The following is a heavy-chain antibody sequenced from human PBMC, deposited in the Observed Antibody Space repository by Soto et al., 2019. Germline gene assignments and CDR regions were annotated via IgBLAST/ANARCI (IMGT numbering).Heavy chain of an antibody. CDR3: ARTGPPVDY. CDR2: IITYNGNT. Sequence: QVQLVQSGAEVKKPGASVKVSCKASGYTFSSYAISWVRPAPGQGLEWMGWIITYNGNTNYAPKLQGRVTMTTDTSTTTAYMDLRSLRSDDTAVYYCARTGPPVDYWGQGTLVTVSS. CDR1: GYTFSSYA. J-gene: IGHJ4*02. V-gene: IGHV1-18*01.